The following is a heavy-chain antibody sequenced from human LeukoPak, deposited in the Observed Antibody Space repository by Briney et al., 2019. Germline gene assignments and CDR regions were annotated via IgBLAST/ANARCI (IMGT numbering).Heavy chain of an antibody. J-gene: IGHJ4*02. CDR2: ICPDGTVT. CDR1: GFTFSNYC. V-gene: IGHV3-74*01. CDR3: VRDFRSADY. Sequence: GGSLRLSCAASGFTFSNYCMHWVRQIPGKGLVWVSRICPDGTVTNYADSVKGRFTISRDNAKNMVFLQTNSLRADDTAVYYCVRDFRSADYWGQGILVTVSS.